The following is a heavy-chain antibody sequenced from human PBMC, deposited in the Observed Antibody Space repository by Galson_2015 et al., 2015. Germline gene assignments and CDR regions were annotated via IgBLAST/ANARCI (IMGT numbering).Heavy chain of an antibody. Sequence: SVKVSCKASGYTFTSYYMHWVRQAPGQGLEWMGIINPSGGSTSYAQKFQDRLTITADESTSTAYMELKRLKSQDTAMYYCARPFSGEPNLQYFFYWGQGTLVTVSS. D-gene: IGHD3-9*01. V-gene: IGHV1-46*01. CDR1: GYTFTSYY. CDR3: ARPFSGEPNLQYFFY. CDR2: INPSGGST. J-gene: IGHJ4*02.